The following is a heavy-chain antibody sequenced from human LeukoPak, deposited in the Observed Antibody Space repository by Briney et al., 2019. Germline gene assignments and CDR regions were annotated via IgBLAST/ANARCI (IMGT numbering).Heavy chain of an antibody. D-gene: IGHD3-16*01. CDR1: GFTFSSYW. Sequence: GGSLRLSCAASGFTFSSYWMHWVRQAPGKGLVWVSRINSDGSITDYADSVKGRFTISRDNAKNTQYLQMNSLRDEDTAVYYCASSLFGIRDYWGQGTLVTVSS. CDR3: ASSLFGIRDY. J-gene: IGHJ4*02. V-gene: IGHV3-74*01. CDR2: INSDGSIT.